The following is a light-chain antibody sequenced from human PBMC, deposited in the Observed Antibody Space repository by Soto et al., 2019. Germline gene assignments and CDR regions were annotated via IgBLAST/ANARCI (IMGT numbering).Light chain of an antibody. CDR2: DVS. J-gene: IGLJ1*01. V-gene: IGLV2-11*01. CDR3: CSYAGSYTSYV. Sequence: QSALTQPRSVSGSPGQSVTISCTGTSSDVGGYNYVSWYQQHPGKAPKLMIYDVSKRPSGVPDRFSVSKSGNTASLTISGLQAEDEADYYCCSYAGSYTSYVFGTGTKLTVL. CDR1: SSDVGGYNY.